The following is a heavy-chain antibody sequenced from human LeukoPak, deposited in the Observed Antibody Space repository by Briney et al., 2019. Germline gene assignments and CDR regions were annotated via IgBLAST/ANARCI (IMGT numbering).Heavy chain of an antibody. D-gene: IGHD1/OR15-1a*01. CDR3: ARARVRTNYYYYMDV. V-gene: IGHV4-34*01. Sequence: PSETLSFTCAVYGGSFSGYYWSWIRQPPGKGLEWIGEINHSGSTNYNPSLKSRVIISVDTSKNQFSLKLSSVTAADTAVYYCARARVRTNYYYYMDVWGKGTTVTVSS. J-gene: IGHJ6*03. CDR2: INHSGST. CDR1: GGSFSGYY.